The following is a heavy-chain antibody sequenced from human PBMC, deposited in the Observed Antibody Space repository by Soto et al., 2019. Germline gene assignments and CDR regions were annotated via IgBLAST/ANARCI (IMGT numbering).Heavy chain of an antibody. Sequence: QVQLVQSGAEMQKPGSSVKVSCQSSGGTFNTYAMNWVRQAPGQGPEWMGDISPMFGAANYARKFQGRVTITADESTGTSYMHLSSLTSEDTALYFCAREVHVHTPAFVYWGQGTRVTVSS. CDR3: AREVHVHTPAFVY. CDR1: GGTFNTYA. D-gene: IGHD3-10*02. V-gene: IGHV1-69*19. J-gene: IGHJ4*02. CDR2: ISPMFGAA.